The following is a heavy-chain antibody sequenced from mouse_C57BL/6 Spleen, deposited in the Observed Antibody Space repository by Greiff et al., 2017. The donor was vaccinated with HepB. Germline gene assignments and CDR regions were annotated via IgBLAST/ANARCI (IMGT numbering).Heavy chain of an antibody. V-gene: IGHV1-61*01. CDR3: ARRGLRVMDY. D-gene: IGHD2-4*01. CDR2: IYPSDSET. Sequence: QVQLQQPGAELVRPGSSVKLSCKASGYTFTSYWMDWVKQRPGQGLEWIGNIYPSDSETHYNQKFKDKATLTVDKSSSTAYMQLSSLTSEDSAVYYCARRGLRVMDYWGQGTSVTVSS. CDR1: GYTFTSYW. J-gene: IGHJ4*01.